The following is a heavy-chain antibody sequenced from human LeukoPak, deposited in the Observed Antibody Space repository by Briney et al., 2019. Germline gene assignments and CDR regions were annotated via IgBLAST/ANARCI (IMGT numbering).Heavy chain of an antibody. CDR2: IYPGDSDT. Sequence: GESLKISCKGSGYSFTNYWIAWVRQMPGKGLEWMGIIYPGDSDTRYSPSFQGQVTISADKSISTAYLQWDSLKASDTAMYYCARPDYYDTSGYSPPPHAFDIWGQGTMVTVSS. J-gene: IGHJ3*02. V-gene: IGHV5-51*01. CDR3: ARPDYYDTSGYSPPPHAFDI. CDR1: GYSFTNYW. D-gene: IGHD3-22*01.